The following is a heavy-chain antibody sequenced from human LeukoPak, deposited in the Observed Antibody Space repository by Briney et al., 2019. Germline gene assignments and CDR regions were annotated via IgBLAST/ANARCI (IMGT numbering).Heavy chain of an antibody. J-gene: IGHJ4*02. D-gene: IGHD3-22*01. CDR1: GYDFTTHW. CDR3: ARLPVVNYYDSGGYSDYFDY. Sequence: GESLKISCQASGYDFTTHWIGWVRQMSGKGLELMGIINPGDSDTRYNPSFQGQVTLSADKSITTAYLHWSSLKASVTAMYYCARLPVVNYYDSGGYSDYFDYWGQGTLVTVSS. V-gene: IGHV5-51*01. CDR2: INPGDSDT.